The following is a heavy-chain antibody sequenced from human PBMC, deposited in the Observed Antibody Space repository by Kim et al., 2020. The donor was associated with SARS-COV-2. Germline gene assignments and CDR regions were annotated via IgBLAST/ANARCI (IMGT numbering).Heavy chain of an antibody. CDR2: IYSSGSS. Sequence: SETLSLTCTVSGGSLSSSSYYWGWVRQPPGKGPEWIASIYSSGSSFYNPSLKSRATISVDTSKDQFSLRLSSVTAADTAVYYCARAALNNPWYRWFDPWG. V-gene: IGHV4-39*01. CDR3: ARAALNNPWYRWFDP. D-gene: IGHD6-13*01. CDR1: GGSLSSSSYY. J-gene: IGHJ5*02.